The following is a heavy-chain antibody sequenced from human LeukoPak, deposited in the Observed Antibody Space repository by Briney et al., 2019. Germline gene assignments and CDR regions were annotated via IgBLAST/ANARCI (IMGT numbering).Heavy chain of an antibody. J-gene: IGHJ4*02. CDR2: ISGSGGST. CDR3: AKWCCSGTSCFC. D-gene: IGHD2-2*01. V-gene: IGHV3-23*01. Sequence: PGGSLRLSCAASGFTFSSYAMSWVRQAPGKGLEWVSAISGSGGSTYYADSVKGRFTISRDNSKHTLYLQMTSLRAGETAVNYCAKWCCSGTSCFCWGQGTLVTVSS. CDR1: GFTFSSYA.